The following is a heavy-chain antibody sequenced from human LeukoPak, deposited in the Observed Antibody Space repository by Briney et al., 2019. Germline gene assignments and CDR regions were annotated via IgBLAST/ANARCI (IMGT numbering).Heavy chain of an antibody. CDR2: IYPDDSDI. D-gene: IGHD3-22*01. CDR1: GYSFTNYW. J-gene: IGHJ4*02. V-gene: IGHV5-51*01. Sequence: GESLKISCKGSGYSFTNYWIGWVRQMPGKGLEWMGIIYPDDSDIGYNPSLQGQVTISADKSISTAYLQWSSLKASDTATYYCARSSGYYFDYWGQGTLVTVSS. CDR3: ARSSGYYFDY.